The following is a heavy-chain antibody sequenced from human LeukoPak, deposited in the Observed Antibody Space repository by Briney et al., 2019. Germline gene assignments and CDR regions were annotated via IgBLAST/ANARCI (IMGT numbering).Heavy chain of an antibody. D-gene: IGHD4-17*01. J-gene: IGHJ4*02. CDR1: GFTFSSYA. CDR3: AKGASTVTTVLLTFLFDY. V-gene: IGHV3-23*01. Sequence: GGSLRLSCAASGFTFSSYAMSWVRQAPGKGLEWVSAISGSGGSTYYADSVKGRFTISRDNSKNTLYLQMNSLRAEDTAVYYCAKGASTVTTVLLTFLFDYWGQGTLVTVSS. CDR2: ISGSGGST.